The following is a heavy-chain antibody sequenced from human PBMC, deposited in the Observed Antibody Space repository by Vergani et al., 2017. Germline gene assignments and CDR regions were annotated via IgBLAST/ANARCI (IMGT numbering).Heavy chain of an antibody. CDR3: ARAGITMVRGVQNWFDP. V-gene: IGHV3-23*04. D-gene: IGHD3-10*01. CDR2: ISGSGGST. J-gene: IGHJ5*02. CDR1: GFTFSSYW. Sequence: EVQLVESGGGLVQPGGSLRLSCAASGFTFSSYWMHWVRQAPGKGLVWVSAISGSGGSTYYADSVKGRFTISRDNSKNTLYLQMNSLRAEDTAVYYCARAGITMVRGVQNWFDPWGQGTLVTVSS.